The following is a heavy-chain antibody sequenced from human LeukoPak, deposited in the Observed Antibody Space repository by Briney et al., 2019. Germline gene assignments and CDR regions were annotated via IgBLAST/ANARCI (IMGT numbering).Heavy chain of an antibody. CDR2: ISGSGGST. V-gene: IGHV3-23*01. D-gene: IGHD3-9*01. CDR3: ATGGVARYFDWLLRQFDY. CDR1: GFTFSSYG. J-gene: IGHJ4*02. Sequence: GGSLRLSCAASGFTFSSYGMSWVRQAPGKGLEWVSAISGSGGSTYYADSVKGRFTISRDNSKNTLYLQMNSLRAEDTAVYYCATGGVARYFDWLLRQFDYWGQGTLVTVSS.